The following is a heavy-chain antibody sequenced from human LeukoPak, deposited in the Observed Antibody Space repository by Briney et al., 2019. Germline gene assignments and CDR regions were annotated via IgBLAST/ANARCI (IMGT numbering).Heavy chain of an antibody. Sequence: GGSLRLSCAASGFTFSSYGMTWVRQAPGKGLEWVSSISASGGTTYYADSVKGRFTISRDNSKNTVYMQMNSLRAEDTAVYYCAKRKVATEYYFDYWGQGTLVTVSS. D-gene: IGHD1-26*01. CDR2: ISASGGTT. J-gene: IGHJ4*02. CDR1: GFTFSSYG. CDR3: AKRKVATEYYFDY. V-gene: IGHV3-23*01.